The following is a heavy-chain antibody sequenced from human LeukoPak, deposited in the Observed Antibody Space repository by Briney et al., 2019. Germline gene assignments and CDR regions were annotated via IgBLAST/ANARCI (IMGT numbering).Heavy chain of an antibody. CDR1: GGSVSSGSYY. D-gene: IGHD3-22*01. CDR3: ARDNYYEGALDV. CDR2: VYYSGST. J-gene: IGHJ3*01. Sequence: SETLSLTCTVSGGSVSSGSYYWSWIRQPPGKGLERIGYVYYSGSTNYNPSLKSRVTISLDASKNQLSLKLSSVTAADTAVYYCARDNYYEGALDVWGQGTMVTVSS. V-gene: IGHV4-61*01.